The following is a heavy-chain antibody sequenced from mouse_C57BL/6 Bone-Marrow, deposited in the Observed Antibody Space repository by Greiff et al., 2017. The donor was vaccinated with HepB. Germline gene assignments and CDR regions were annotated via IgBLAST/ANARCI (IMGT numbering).Heavy chain of an antibody. J-gene: IGHJ2*01. V-gene: IGHV1-26*01. CDR3: ERFPQDYDFGY. CDR1: GYTFTDYY. CDR2: INPNNGGT. D-gene: IGHD2-4*01. Sequence: EVQLQQSGPELVKPGASVKISCKASGYTFTDYYMNWVKQSHGKSLEWIGDINPNNGGTSYNQKFKGKATLTVDNSSSTAYMELRSLTSEDSAVYYCERFPQDYDFGYWGQGTTLTVSS.